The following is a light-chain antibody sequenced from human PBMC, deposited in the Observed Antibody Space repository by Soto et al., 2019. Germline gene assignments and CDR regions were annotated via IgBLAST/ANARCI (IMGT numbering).Light chain of an antibody. CDR2: KVS. V-gene: IGKV2-24*01. J-gene: IGKJ1*01. CDR1: QSLVHKDGHTY. CDR3: MQATHSPWT. Sequence: DIVVTQTPLSSPVALGQAASISCRSSQSLVHKDGHTYVSWFHQRPGQPPRLLIYKVSVRFSGVTDRFSGSGAGTDFTLTISRVETEDGGVYYCMQATHSPWTVGQGTKVEIK.